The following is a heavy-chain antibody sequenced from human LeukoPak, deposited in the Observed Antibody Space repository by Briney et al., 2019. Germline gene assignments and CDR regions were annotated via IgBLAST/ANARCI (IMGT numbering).Heavy chain of an antibody. J-gene: IGHJ3*02. Sequence: ASVTVSCKASGYTFTGYYMHWVRQAPGQGLEWMGWINPNSGGTNYAQKFQGRVTTTRDTSISTAYMELSRLRSDDTAVYYCARPKYYYDSSGYYSIWGQGTMVTVSS. CDR3: ARPKYYYDSSGYYSI. V-gene: IGHV1-2*02. D-gene: IGHD3-22*01. CDR1: GYTFTGYY. CDR2: INPNSGGT.